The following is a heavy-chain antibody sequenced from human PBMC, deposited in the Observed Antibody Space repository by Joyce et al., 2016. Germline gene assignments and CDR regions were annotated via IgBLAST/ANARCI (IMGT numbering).Heavy chain of an antibody. V-gene: IGHV3-74*03. Sequence: EVQLVESGGGSVQPGGSLRLACAASGFTFGNYWWHWVRQGPGKGRMEVSKMHGHGTTKKYADSVKGRFTISRDNAKNTLYLQMNSLRVDDTAVYYCVRDHYSSGCDWGQGTLVTVTS. J-gene: IGHJ4*02. CDR2: MHGHGTTK. CDR3: VRDHYSSGCD. D-gene: IGHD6-19*01. CDR1: GFTFGNYW.